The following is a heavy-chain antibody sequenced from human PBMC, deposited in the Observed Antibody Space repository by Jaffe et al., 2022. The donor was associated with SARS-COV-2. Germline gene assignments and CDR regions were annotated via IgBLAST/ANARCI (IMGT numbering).Heavy chain of an antibody. CDR2: ISGSGGTI. J-gene: IGHJ6*02. V-gene: IGHV3-23*01. CDR1: GFTFRNYA. CDR3: ARGALRADYYYYDMDV. Sequence: EGQLLESGGGLVQPGGSLRLSCAASGFTFRNYAMIWVRQAPGKGLEWVSAISGSGGTIYYADSVKGRFTLSRDNSRNTLFLQMNSLRAEDTAVYYCARGALRADYYYYDMDVWGQGTTVTVSS. D-gene: IGHD3-16*01.